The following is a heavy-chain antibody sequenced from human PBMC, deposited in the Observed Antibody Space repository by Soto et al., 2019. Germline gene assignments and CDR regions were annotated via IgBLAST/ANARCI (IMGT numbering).Heavy chain of an antibody. D-gene: IGHD2-2*01. J-gene: IGHJ6*02. CDR2: LYHIGST. CDR3: RSSTSCYDESCVDV. V-gene: IGHV4-38-2*01. CDR1: GYSISSGNY. Sequence: PSETLSLTCGVSGYSISSGNYWAWIRQPPGRGLEWIGSLYHIGSTHYNTSLKSRVTISVDTSKNHFSLELSSVTAADTAMHYCRSSTSCYDESCVDVWGQGTMVTVSS.